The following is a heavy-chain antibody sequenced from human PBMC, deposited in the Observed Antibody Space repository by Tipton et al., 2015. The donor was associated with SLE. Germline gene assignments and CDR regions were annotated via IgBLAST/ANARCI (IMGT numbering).Heavy chain of an antibody. CDR3: ARDDVVVSTLGAFDI. CDR2: INSDGSST. CDR1: GFTFRSYW. Sequence: SLRLSCAASGFTFRSYWMHWVRQAPGKGLVWVSRINSDGSSTSYADSVKGRFTISRDNAKNTLYLQMNSLRVEDTAVYYCARDDVVVSTLGAFDIWGQGTMVTVSS. D-gene: IGHD1-26*01. J-gene: IGHJ3*02. V-gene: IGHV3-74*01.